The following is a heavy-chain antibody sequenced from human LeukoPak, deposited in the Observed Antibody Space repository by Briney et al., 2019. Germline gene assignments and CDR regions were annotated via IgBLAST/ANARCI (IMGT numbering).Heavy chain of an antibody. D-gene: IGHD2-21*01. Sequence: GGSLRLSCAASGVSFSNDWMHWGRDAPGTGLVWVSRINSDVSSTTYADSVKGRFTISRDNAKNTLYLQMNSLRAEDTAVYYCARDGVEFSNWFDPWGQGTLVTVSS. V-gene: IGHV3-74*01. CDR3: ARDGVEFSNWFDP. J-gene: IGHJ5*02. CDR1: GVSFSNDW. CDR2: INSDVSST.